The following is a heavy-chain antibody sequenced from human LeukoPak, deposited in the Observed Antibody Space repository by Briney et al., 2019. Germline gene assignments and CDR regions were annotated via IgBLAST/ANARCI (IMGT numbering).Heavy chain of an antibody. CDR1: GFTVSSNY. V-gene: IGHV3-53*05. D-gene: IGHD5-12*01. CDR2: IYSGGST. J-gene: IGHJ4*02. CDR3: AKERRGYSGYYYYFDY. Sequence: GGSLRLSCAASGFTVSSNYMSWVRQAPGKGLEWVSVIYSGGSTYYADSVKGRFTISRDNSKNTLYLQMNSLRAEDTAVYYCAKERRGYSGYYYYFDYWGQGTLVTVSS.